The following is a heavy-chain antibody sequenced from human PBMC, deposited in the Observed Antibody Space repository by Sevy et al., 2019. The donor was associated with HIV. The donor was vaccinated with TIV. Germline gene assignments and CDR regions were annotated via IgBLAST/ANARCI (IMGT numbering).Heavy chain of an antibody. V-gene: IGHV1-2*02. CDR1: ASTFTAYY. Sequence: ASVKVSCKTSASTFTAYYMHWLRQAPGQGLEWMGWINPNSDGTKYAQRFQGRVSMTADTSISTAYMELSRLTSDDTAVYYWARERVIFGGGGGLDVWGQGTTVTVSS. D-gene: IGHD3-3*02. J-gene: IGHJ6*02. CDR3: ARERVIFGGGGGLDV. CDR2: INPNSDGT.